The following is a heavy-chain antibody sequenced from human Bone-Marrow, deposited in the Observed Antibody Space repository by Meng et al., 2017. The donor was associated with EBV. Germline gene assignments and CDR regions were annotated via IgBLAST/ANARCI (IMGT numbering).Heavy chain of an antibody. CDR3: AGGWAPDY. CDR1: GYNFRNYF. J-gene: IGHJ4*02. CDR2: INPLTGVT. D-gene: IGHD6-19*01. Sequence: QLQLGLSWAAVKKPGASGNVSCKASGYNFRNYFMHWVRQAPGQGLEYMGRINPLTGVTNYVQKFQGRVTVTRDTSISMSYMELSGLTHDDTAVYFCAGGWAPDYWGQGTLVTVSS. V-gene: IGHV1-2*06.